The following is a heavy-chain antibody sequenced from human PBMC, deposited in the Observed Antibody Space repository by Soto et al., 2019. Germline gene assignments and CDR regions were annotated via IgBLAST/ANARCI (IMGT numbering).Heavy chain of an antibody. D-gene: IGHD2-15*01. J-gene: IGHJ1*01. V-gene: IGHV3-23*01. CDR2: ISATGATT. Sequence: GWSLRLSCASSVFTFNDYAMTSVRQAPGKGLEWVSVISATGATTYYADSVGGRFTISRDNSKTTLNLQMNDLRVEDTAVIYSAKGRKSTEKDIAVMLAAASSIQHWGQGTLVTVSS. CDR1: VFTFNDYA. CDR3: AKGRKSTEKDIAVMLAAASSIQH.